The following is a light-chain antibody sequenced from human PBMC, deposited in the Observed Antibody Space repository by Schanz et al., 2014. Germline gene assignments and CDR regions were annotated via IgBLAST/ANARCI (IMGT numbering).Light chain of an antibody. Sequence: EIVLTQSPATLSLSPGERATLSCRASQSVTSNLAWYQQRPGQAPRLLIYDASKRATGIPARFSGSGSLTDFTLTISRLEPEDFAVYYCQQRSTWFSFGGGTRVEIK. CDR1: QSVTSN. CDR2: DAS. V-gene: IGKV3-11*01. J-gene: IGKJ4*01. CDR3: QQRSTWFS.